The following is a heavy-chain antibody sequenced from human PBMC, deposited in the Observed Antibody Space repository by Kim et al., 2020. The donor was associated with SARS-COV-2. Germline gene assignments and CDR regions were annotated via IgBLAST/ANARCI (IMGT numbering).Heavy chain of an antibody. D-gene: IGHD5-12*01. CDR2: ISYEGSKQ. CDR3: AKCMGIYWLGQLLENWHFEL. Sequence: GGSLRLSCEASGFNFNNYGMHWVRQAPGKGLEWVALISYEGSKQYYADSVKGRFSISRDWSKNTLYLDMNTLKSEDTSVYYCAKCMGIYWLGQLLENWHFELSGRGTLVTVSS. J-gene: IGHJ2*01. CDR1: GFNFNNYG. V-gene: IGHV3-30*18.